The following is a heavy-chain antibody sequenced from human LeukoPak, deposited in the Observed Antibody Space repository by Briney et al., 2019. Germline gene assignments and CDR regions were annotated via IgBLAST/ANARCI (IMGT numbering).Heavy chain of an antibody. Sequence: TGGSLRLSCAASGFTFSSYSMNWVRQAPGKGLEWVSSISSSSSYIYYADSVKGRFTISRDNAKNSLYLQMNSLRAEDTAVYCCARDSSPFYYDYVWGSYRPEGFDYWGQGTLVTVSS. D-gene: IGHD3-16*02. CDR1: GFTFSSYS. CDR2: ISSSSSYI. V-gene: IGHV3-21*03. J-gene: IGHJ4*02. CDR3: ARDSSPFYYDYVWGSYRPEGFDY.